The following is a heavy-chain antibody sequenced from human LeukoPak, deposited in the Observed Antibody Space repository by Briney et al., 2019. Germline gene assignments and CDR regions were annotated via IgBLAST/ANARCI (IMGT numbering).Heavy chain of an antibody. CDR2: IIPIFGIA. Sequence: AVKLTCKASACRFSSYAISWVRQAPGQGLEWVGRIIPIFGIANYAQKFQGRVTITADKSTSTAYMELSSLRSEDTAVYYCAREGDYDSSGYYFDYWGQGTLVTVSS. D-gene: IGHD3-22*01. CDR1: ACRFSSYA. V-gene: IGHV1-69*04. CDR3: AREGDYDSSGYYFDY. J-gene: IGHJ4*02.